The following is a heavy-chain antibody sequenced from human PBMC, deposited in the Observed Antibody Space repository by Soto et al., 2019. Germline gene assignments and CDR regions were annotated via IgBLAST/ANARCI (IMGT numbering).Heavy chain of an antibody. J-gene: IGHJ4*02. V-gene: IGHV3-23*01. D-gene: IGHD3-3*01. Sequence: PGGSLRLSCIVSGFSFAGYALAWVRQAPGKGLEWVAAVSGGGGSTYYADSVKGRFSISRDKSGNMVYLQMNSLTAGDTAVYYCAKTKTFNGYYTGFDSCGQGTRVTV. CDR2: VSGGGGST. CDR3: AKTKTFNGYYTGFDS. CDR1: GFSFAGYA.